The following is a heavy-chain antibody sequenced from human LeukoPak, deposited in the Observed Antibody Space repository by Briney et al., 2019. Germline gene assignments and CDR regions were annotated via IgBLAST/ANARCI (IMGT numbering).Heavy chain of an antibody. Sequence: KPSETLSLTCTVSGGSISSYYWSWIRQPAGKGLEWIGRIYTSGSTNYNPSLKSRVTMSVDTSKNQFSLKLSSVTAADTAVYYCARDDIVVVPAAKLYDFWSGYSHYYYYMDVWGKGTTVTVSS. J-gene: IGHJ6*03. CDR3: ARDDIVVVPAAKLYDFWSGYSHYYYYMDV. V-gene: IGHV4-4*07. CDR2: IYTSGST. CDR1: GGSISSYY. D-gene: IGHD2-2*01.